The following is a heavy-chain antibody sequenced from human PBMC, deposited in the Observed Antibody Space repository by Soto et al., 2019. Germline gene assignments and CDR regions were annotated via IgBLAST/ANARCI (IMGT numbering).Heavy chain of an antibody. D-gene: IGHD6-6*01. Sequence: GGSLRLSCAASGFTFSSYAMHWVRQAPGKGLEWVAVISYDGSNKYYADSVKGRFTISRDNSKNTLYLQMNSLRAEDTAVYYCARLAEYSSTYDAFDIWGPGTMVTV. CDR2: ISYDGSNK. V-gene: IGHV3-30-3*01. CDR3: ARLAEYSSTYDAFDI. J-gene: IGHJ3*02. CDR1: GFTFSSYA.